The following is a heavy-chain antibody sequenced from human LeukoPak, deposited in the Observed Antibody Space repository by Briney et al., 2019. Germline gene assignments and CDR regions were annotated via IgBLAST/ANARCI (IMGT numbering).Heavy chain of an antibody. CDR1: GFTFGDYA. CDR2: IKSKAFGGTT. Sequence: GGSLRPSCTDSGFTFGDYAMSWVRQAPGKGLEWVGFIKSKAFGGTTEYAASVKGRFTISRDDSKNIAYLQMNSLKIEDTAMYYCTRDAGYSYGPVRTFDIWGQGTMVTVSS. CDR3: TRDAGYSYGPVRTFDI. D-gene: IGHD5-18*01. V-gene: IGHV3-49*04. J-gene: IGHJ3*02.